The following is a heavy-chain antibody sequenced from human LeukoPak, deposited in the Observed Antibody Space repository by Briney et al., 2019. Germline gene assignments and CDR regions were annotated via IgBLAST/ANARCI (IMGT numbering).Heavy chain of an antibody. J-gene: IGHJ6*03. CDR1: GGSISSGDYY. V-gene: IGHV4-30-4*01. Sequence: SQTLSLTCTVSGGSISSGDYYWSWIRQPPGKGLEWIGYIYYSGNTYYNPSLKSRVTISVDTSKNQFSLKLSSVTAADTAVYYCARADHPISNYYYYYYMDVWGKGTTVNVSS. D-gene: IGHD1-14*01. CDR2: IYYSGNT. CDR3: ARADHPISNYYYYYYMDV.